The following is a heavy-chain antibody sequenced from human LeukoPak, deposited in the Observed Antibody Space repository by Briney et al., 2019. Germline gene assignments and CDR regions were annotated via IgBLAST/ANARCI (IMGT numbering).Heavy chain of an antibody. V-gene: IGHV3-21*01. CDR1: GFTFSTYS. Sequence: GGSLRLSCAASGFTFSTYSMNWVRQAPGKGLEWVSSIDRSSYYADSVKGRFTTSRDNAENSLSLQMNSLRPEDTAVYYCVREGGYCYVYTCRYFDHWGQGTLVTVS. J-gene: IGHJ4*02. CDR3: VREGGYCYVYTCRYFDH. D-gene: IGHD3-16*01. CDR2: IDRSS.